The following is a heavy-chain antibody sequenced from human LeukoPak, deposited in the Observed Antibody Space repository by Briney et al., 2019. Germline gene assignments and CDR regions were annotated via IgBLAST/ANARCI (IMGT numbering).Heavy chain of an antibody. D-gene: IGHD3-16*01. CDR1: GGSISSSNW. Sequence: ASETLSLTCAVSGGSISSSNWWSWVRQPPGKGLEWIGEIYHSGSTNYNPSLKSRVTISVDKSKNQFSLKLSSVTAADTAVYYCARGVLVSGYYVWAANYYMDVWGKGTTVTVSS. CDR2: IYHSGST. J-gene: IGHJ6*03. V-gene: IGHV4-4*02. CDR3: ARGVLVSGYYVWAANYYMDV.